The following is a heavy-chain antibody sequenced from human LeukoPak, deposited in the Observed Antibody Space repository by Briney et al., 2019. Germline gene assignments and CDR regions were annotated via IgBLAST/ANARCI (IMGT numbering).Heavy chain of an antibody. CDR2: LYPGDSDT. J-gene: IGHJ4*02. CDR3: ARLHYYDIWTGYYFDY. V-gene: IGHV5-51*01. CDR1: GYSFTSYW. Sequence: GESLKIFCWGSGYSFTSYWIGLGRQMPGKGLEWMGILYPGDSDTRYSPSFQGQVTISADKSNSPAYLQWSSLKASDTAIYYCARLHYYDIWTGYYFDYWGQGTLVTVSS. D-gene: IGHD3-9*01.